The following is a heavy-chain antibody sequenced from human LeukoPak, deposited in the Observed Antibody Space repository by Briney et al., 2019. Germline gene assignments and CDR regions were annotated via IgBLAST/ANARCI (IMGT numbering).Heavy chain of an antibody. Sequence: GGSLRLSCAASGFTFSSYGMSWIRQAPGKGLEWVSAISGSGGSAYHADSVKGRFTISRDNSKNTLYLQMNSLRAEDTAVYYCAKVREGYDILTGYFDYWGQGTLVTVSS. CDR2: ISGSGGSA. CDR1: GFTFSSYG. J-gene: IGHJ4*02. CDR3: AKVREGYDILTGYFDY. D-gene: IGHD3-9*01. V-gene: IGHV3-23*01.